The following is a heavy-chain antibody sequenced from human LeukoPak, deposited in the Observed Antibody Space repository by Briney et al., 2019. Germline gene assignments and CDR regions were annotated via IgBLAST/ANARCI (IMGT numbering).Heavy chain of an antibody. CDR3: ARGTKILAVVVPAGYYYYYMDV. V-gene: IGHV6-1*01. D-gene: IGHD2-2*01. J-gene: IGHJ6*03. CDR1: GDSVSNNSAA. Sequence: SQTLSLTCAISGDSVSNNSAAWNWIRQSPSRGLEWLGRTYYRSKGYNDYAVSVKSRITINPDTSKNQFSLQLNSVTPEDTAVYYCARGTKILAVVVPAGYYYYYMDVWGKGTTVTISS. CDR2: TYYRSKGYN.